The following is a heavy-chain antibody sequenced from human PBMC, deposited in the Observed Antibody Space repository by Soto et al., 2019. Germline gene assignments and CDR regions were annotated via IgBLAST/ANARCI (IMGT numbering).Heavy chain of an antibody. CDR3: AGPIASAGGVSFDP. V-gene: IGHV1-18*01. CDR2: INAYNGNT. J-gene: IGHJ5*02. D-gene: IGHD6-13*01. CDR1: GYTFTSYA. Sequence: ASVKVSCKASGYTFTSYAISWVRQAPGQGLEWMGGINAYNGNTNYAQKLQGRVTMTTDTSTSTAYMELRSLRSDDTAVYYCAGPIASAGGVSFDPRGQGTLVTVSS.